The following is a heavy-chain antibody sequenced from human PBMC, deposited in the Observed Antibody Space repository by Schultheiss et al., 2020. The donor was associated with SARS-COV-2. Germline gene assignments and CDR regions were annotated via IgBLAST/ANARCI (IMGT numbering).Heavy chain of an antibody. D-gene: IGHD3-3*01. J-gene: IGHJ4*02. CDR2: IYWNDDK. Sequence: SGPTLVKPTQTLTLTCTFSGFSLSTSGVGVGWIRQPPGKALEWLALIYWNDDKRYSPSLKSRLTITKDTSKNQVVLTMTNMDPVDTATYYCAHRRKEYDFWSGYRTPIFDYWGQGTLVTVSS. V-gene: IGHV2-5*01. CDR3: AHRRKEYDFWSGYRTPIFDY. CDR1: GFSLSTSGVG.